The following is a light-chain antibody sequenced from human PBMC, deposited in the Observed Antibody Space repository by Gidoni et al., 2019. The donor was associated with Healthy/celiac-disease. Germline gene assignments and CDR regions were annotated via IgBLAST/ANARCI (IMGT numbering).Light chain of an antibody. J-gene: IGLJ3*02. CDR3: QSYDSSLSGSV. V-gene: IGLV1-40*01. Sequence: QSVLTQPPSVSGAPGQRVTISCTGTISNIGAGYDVHWYQQLPGAAPKLLIYGNSNRPSGVPDRFSGSKSGTSASLAITGLQAEDEADYCCQSYDSSLSGSVFGGGTKLTVL. CDR2: GNS. CDR1: ISNIGAGYD.